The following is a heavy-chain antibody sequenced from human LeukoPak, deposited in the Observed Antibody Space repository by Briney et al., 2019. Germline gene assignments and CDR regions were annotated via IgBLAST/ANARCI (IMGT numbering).Heavy chain of an antibody. V-gene: IGHV3-74*01. CDR3: AKGLGYSYGYFDY. CDR1: GFTFSSYW. J-gene: IGHJ4*02. Sequence: GGSLRLSCAASGFTFSSYWMHWVRQAPGKGLVWVSRINSDGTSTNYADSVKGRFTISRDNAKNTLYLQMDGLRAEDTAVYYCAKGLGYSYGYFDYWGQGTLVTVSS. D-gene: IGHD5-18*01. CDR2: INSDGTST.